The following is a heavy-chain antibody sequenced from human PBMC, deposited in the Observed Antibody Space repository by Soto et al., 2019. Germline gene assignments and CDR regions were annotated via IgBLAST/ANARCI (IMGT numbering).Heavy chain of an antibody. J-gene: IGHJ1*01. V-gene: IGHV3-23*01. Sequence: EVQLLESGGGLVQPGGSLRLSCAASGFTFSSYAMSWVRRAPGKGLEWVSAISGSARSTKYADSVKGRFTISRDNSKNTLFLQMSSLGAEDTAVYYCAKDVHYDIVAGIEYFHHWAQGTLVTVSS. CDR3: AKDVHYDIVAGIEYFHH. CDR2: ISGSARST. D-gene: IGHD3-9*01. CDR1: GFTFSSYA.